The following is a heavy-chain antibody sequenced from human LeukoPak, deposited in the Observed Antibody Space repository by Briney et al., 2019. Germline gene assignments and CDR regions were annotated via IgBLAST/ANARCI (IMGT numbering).Heavy chain of an antibody. V-gene: IGHV4-34*01. CDR2: INHSGST. CDR3: ARARKGYHSWNY. J-gene: IGHJ4*02. Sequence: PSETLSLTRAVYGGSFSGYYWSWIRQPPGKGLEWIGEINHSGSTNYNPSLKSRVTISVDTSKNQFSLKLSSVTAADTAVYYCARARKGYHSWNYWGQGTLVTVSS. CDR1: GGSFSGYY. D-gene: IGHD1-14*01.